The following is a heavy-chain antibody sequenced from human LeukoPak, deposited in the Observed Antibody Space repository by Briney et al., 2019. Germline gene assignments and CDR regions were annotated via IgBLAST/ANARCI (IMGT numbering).Heavy chain of an antibody. CDR2: IYYSGST. CDR3: ARGLYCSGGSCYSWFDP. J-gene: IGHJ5*02. Sequence: PSETLSLTCTVSGGSISSYYWSWIRQPPGKGLEWIGYIYYSGSTNYNPPLKSRVTISVDTSKNQFSLKLSSVTAADTAVYYCARGLYCSGGSCYSWFDPWGQGTLVTVSS. CDR1: GGSISSYY. V-gene: IGHV4-59*08. D-gene: IGHD2-15*01.